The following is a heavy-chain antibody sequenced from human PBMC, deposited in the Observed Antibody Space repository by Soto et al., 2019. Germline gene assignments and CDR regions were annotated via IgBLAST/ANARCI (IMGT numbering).Heavy chain of an antibody. CDR1: GYTFTSYY. Sequence: QVQLVESGAEVKKPGASVKVSCKASGYTFTSYYMHWVRQAPGQGLEWMGIINPSGGSTSYAQKFQGRVTITRDTSTNTVYMELSSLRSEDTAVYYCARETATTRNAFDIWRQGTMLTVSS. CDR3: ARETATTRNAFDI. D-gene: IGHD1-7*01. J-gene: IGHJ3*02. CDR2: INPSGGST. V-gene: IGHV1-46*01.